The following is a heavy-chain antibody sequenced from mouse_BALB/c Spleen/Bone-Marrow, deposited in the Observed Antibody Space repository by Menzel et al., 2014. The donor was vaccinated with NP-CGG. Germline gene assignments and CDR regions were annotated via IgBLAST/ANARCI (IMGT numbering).Heavy chain of an antibody. Sequence: QVQLQQSGAELVRPGSSVKISCKAPGYAFSSYWMSWVKQRPGQGLEWIGQIYPGDGDTNYSGKFKGKATLTADESSSTAYMQLSSLTSEDSAVYFCAFGNYDFDYWGQGTTLTVSS. CDR3: AFGNYDFDY. CDR1: GYAFSSYW. D-gene: IGHD2-1*01. J-gene: IGHJ2*01. CDR2: IYPGDGDT. V-gene: IGHV1-80*01.